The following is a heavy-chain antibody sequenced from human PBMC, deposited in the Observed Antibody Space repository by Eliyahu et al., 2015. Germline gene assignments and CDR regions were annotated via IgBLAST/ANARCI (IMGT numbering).Heavy chain of an antibody. J-gene: IGHJ5*02. CDR1: GGSFSGYY. Sequence: QVQLQQWGAGLLKPSETLSLTCAXYGGSFSGYYWXWIRQPPGKGLEWIGEINHSGSTNYNPPLKSRVTISVDTSKNQFSLKLSSVTAADTAVYYCARGSTADHNWFDPWGQGTLVTVSS. CDR3: ARGSTADHNWFDP. V-gene: IGHV4-34*01. CDR2: INHSGST.